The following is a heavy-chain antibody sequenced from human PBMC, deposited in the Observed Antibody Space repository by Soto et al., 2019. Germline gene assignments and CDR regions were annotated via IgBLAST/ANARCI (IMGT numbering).Heavy chain of an antibody. CDR3: AKDLKHYHDVWGRRRYYDSYGMDV. CDR2: ISYDGSNK. V-gene: IGHV3-30*18. CDR1: GFTFSSYG. J-gene: IGHJ6*02. D-gene: IGHD3-16*01. Sequence: QVQLVESGGGVVQPGRSLRLSCAASGFTFSSYGMHWVRQAPGKGLEWVAVISYDGSNKYYADSVKGRFTISRDNSKNTRXXQXNXXSAEESAVYYCAKDLKHYHDVWGRRRYYDSYGMDVWGQGTTVTVSS.